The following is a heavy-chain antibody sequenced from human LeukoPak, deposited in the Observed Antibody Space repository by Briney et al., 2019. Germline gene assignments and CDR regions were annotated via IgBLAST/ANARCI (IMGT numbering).Heavy chain of an antibody. Sequence: PGGSLRLSCTASGFTFSSCEMNWVRQAPGKGLEWISYIRGSGSTIYYADSVKGRFTISRDNAKSSLYLQMNSLRAEDTAVYYYASYIRAPFDIWGQGTMVTVSS. CDR3: ASYIRAPFDI. CDR2: IRGSGSTI. CDR1: GFTFSSCE. D-gene: IGHD3-10*01. V-gene: IGHV3-48*03. J-gene: IGHJ3*02.